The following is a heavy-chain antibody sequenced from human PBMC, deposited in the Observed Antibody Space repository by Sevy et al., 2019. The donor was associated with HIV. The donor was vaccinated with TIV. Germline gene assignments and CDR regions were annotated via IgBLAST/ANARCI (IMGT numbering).Heavy chain of an antibody. J-gene: IGHJ6*02. V-gene: IGHV3-64D*06. D-gene: IGHD6-19*01. Sequence: GGSLRLSCSASGFTFSNYAMHWVRQAPGKGLEYVSVISGNGGSTYYADSVKGRFTISRDNSKNTLYLQMSSLRAEDTGGYDWVDDLEAGTKDYYYGLDVWGQGTTVTVSS. CDR3: VDDLEAGTKDYYYGLDV. CDR1: GFTFSNYA. CDR2: ISGNGGST.